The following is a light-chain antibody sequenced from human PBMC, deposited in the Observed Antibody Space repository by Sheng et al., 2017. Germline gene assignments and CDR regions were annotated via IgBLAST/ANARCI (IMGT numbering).Light chain of an antibody. V-gene: IGKV3D-15*02. CDR2: GAS. J-gene: IGKJ2*01. CDR3: QQYGSSPST. Sequence: EIVMTQSPATLSVSPGERATLSCRASESVSSKLAWYQQKPGQAPRLLIYGASSRATGIPARFSGSGSGTEFILTISSLQSEDFAVYYCQQYGSSPSTFGQGTKLEI. CDR1: ESVSSK.